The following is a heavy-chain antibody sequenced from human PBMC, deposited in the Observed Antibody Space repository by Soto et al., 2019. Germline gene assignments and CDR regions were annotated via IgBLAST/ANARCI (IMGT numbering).Heavy chain of an antibody. CDR1: GFTFSSYG. CDR2: ISYDGSNK. J-gene: IGHJ4*02. D-gene: IGHD5-18*01. V-gene: IGHV3-30*18. Sequence: QVQLVESGGGVVQPGRSLRLSCAASGFTFSSYGMHWVRQAPGKGLEWVAVISYDGSNKYYADSVKGRFTISRDNSKNTLYLQMNSPRAEDTAVYYCAKDAIQLFDYWGQGTLVTVSS. CDR3: AKDAIQLFDY.